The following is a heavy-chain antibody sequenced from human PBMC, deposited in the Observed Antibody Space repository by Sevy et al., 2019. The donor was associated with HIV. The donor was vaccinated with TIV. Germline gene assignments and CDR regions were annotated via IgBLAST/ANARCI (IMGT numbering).Heavy chain of an antibody. J-gene: IGHJ4*02. D-gene: IGHD6-13*01. Sequence: GGSLRLSCAASGFTFSDFHMSWIRQAPGRGLEWVSYISGSGPTIYYTDSVKGRFTISRDNAKNLLYLQTNSLRAEDTAVYYCAGATAATDKENYFDYWGQGALVTASS. CDR3: AGATAATDKENYFDY. CDR2: ISGSGPTI. CDR1: GFTFSDFH. V-gene: IGHV3-11*01.